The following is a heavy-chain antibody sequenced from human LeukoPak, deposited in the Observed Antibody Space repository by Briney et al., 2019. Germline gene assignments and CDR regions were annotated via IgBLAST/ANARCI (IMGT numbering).Heavy chain of an antibody. CDR1: RYSFDSYA. V-gene: IGHV3-23*01. Sequence: GGSLRLSCEGSRYSFDSYAMTWVRQAPGKGLEWVSSINGGGDITYYAESVKDRFTVSRDNSKNTLFLQMNSLRAEDTAVFYCAKRYGDSTGWFFDFWGQGSLVTVSS. D-gene: IGHD6-13*01. CDR2: INGGGDIT. CDR3: AKRYGDSTGWFFDF. J-gene: IGHJ4*02.